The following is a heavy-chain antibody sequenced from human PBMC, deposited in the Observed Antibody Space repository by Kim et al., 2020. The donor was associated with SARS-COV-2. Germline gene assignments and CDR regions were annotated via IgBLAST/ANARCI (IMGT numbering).Heavy chain of an antibody. V-gene: IGHV1-8*01. Sequence: GNAQKFQGRVTMTRNTSLSTAYMDLSSLRSEDTAVYYCARGYYYYGMDVWGHGTTVTVSS. D-gene: IGHD3-16*01. CDR3: ARGYYYYGMDV. J-gene: IGHJ6*02.